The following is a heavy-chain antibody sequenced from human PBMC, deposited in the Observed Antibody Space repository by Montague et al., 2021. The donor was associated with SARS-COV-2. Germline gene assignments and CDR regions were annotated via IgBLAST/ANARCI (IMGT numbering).Heavy chain of an antibody. CDR1: GGSISNYY. Sequence: SETLSLTCTVSGGSISNYYWTWIRQPAGKGLEWIGRLYTSGSTTYNPSLKRRVTMSVDTSNNQFSLNVTSVTAADTAIYYCARESGYSSGWRYYYGMDVWGQGTTVTVS. CDR2: LYTSGST. V-gene: IGHV4-4*07. J-gene: IGHJ6*02. CDR3: ARESGYSSGWRYYYGMDV. D-gene: IGHD6-19*01.